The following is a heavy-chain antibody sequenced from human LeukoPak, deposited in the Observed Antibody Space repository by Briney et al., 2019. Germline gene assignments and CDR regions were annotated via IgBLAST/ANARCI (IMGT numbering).Heavy chain of an antibody. D-gene: IGHD5-12*01. V-gene: IGHV3-23*01. Sequence: PGGSLRLSCAASGFTFNNYVMNWVRQAPGKGLEWVSAITDSSTSTYYADSVKGRFTISRDNSKNTLYLQMNSLRAEDTAVYYCARGQVATAYFDYWGQGTLVTVSS. CDR2: ITDSSTST. J-gene: IGHJ4*02. CDR3: ARGQVATAYFDY. CDR1: GFTFNNYV.